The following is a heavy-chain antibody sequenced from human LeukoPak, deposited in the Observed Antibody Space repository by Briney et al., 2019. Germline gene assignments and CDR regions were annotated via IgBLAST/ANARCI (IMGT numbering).Heavy chain of an antibody. CDR3: ARENHPGDAFDI. V-gene: IGHV1-69*06. CDR1: GGTFSSYA. Sequence: ASVKVSCKASGGTFSSYAISWVRQAPGQGLEWMGGIIPIFGTANYAQKFQGRVTITADKSTSTAYMELSSLRSEDTAVYYCARENHPGDAFDIWGQGTMVTVSS. CDR2: IIPIFGTA. D-gene: IGHD1-14*01. J-gene: IGHJ3*02.